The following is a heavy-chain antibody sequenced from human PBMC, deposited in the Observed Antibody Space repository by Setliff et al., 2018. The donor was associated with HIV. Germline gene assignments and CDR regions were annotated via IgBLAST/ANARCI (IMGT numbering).Heavy chain of an antibody. CDR3: ARDPTTVMDYFDY. CDR1: GGTLSTSA. D-gene: IGHD4-17*01. Sequence: SVKVSCKASGGTLSTSAIGWLRQAPGQGLEWMGGFIPMFGITQYAPKFQGSVTITADESTSTVYMELNSLRSEDTAVYYCARDPTTVMDYFDYWGQGTLVTVSS. CDR2: FIPMFGIT. J-gene: IGHJ4*02. V-gene: IGHV1-69*13.